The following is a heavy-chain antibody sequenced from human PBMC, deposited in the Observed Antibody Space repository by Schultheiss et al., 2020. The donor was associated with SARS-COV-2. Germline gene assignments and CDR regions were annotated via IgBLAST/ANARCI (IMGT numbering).Heavy chain of an antibody. CDR3: ARFNRVATSPDAFDI. J-gene: IGHJ3*02. D-gene: IGHD5-12*01. Sequence: SQTLSLTCTVSGGSISSSSYYWGWIRQPPGKGLEWIGYIYYSGSTYYNPSLKSRVTISVDTSKNQFSLKLSSVTAADTAVYYCARFNRVATSPDAFDIWGQGTMVTVSS. V-gene: IGHV4-31*03. CDR1: GGSISSSSYY. CDR2: IYYSGST.